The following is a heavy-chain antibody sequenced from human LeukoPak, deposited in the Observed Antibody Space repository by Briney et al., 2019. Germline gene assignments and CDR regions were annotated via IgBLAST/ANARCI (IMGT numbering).Heavy chain of an antibody. J-gene: IGHJ4*02. CDR3: AKAPSREYDTSGYYY. Sequence: GSLRLSCAASGFTFRSYAMHWVRQAPGKGLEWVAFIRYDGSNKYYVDSVKGRFTISRDNSKNTLYLQMNSLRAEDTAVYYCAKAPSREYDTSGYYYWGQGTLVTVSS. CDR2: IRYDGSNK. CDR1: GFTFRSYA. D-gene: IGHD3-22*01. V-gene: IGHV3-30*02.